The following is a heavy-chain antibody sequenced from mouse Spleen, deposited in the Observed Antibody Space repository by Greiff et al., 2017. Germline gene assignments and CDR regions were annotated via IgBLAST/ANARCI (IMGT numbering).Heavy chain of an antibody. Sequence: VQLKQSGPVLVKPGASVKMSCKASGYTFTDYYMNWVKQSHGKSLEWIGVINPYNGGTSYNQKFKGKATLTVDKSSSTAYMELNSLTSEDSAVYYCARDGDYYGSSYGPFAYWGQGTLVTVSA. D-gene: IGHD1-1*01. CDR2: INPYNGGT. CDR3: ARDGDYYGSSYGPFAY. J-gene: IGHJ3*01. CDR1: GYTFTDYY. V-gene: IGHV1-19*01.